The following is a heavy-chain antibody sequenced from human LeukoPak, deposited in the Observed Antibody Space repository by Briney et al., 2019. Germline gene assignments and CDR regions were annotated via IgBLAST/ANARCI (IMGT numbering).Heavy chain of an antibody. CDR2: INPNSGGT. V-gene: IGHV1-2*02. Sequence: RWASVKVSCKASGYTFTGYYMHWVRQAPGQGLEWMGWINPNSGGTNYAQKFQGRVTMTRDTSISTAYMELSRLRSDDTAVYYCARDEISSSSWFYYYYYGMDVWGQGTTVTVSS. CDR1: GYTFTGYY. J-gene: IGHJ6*02. CDR3: ARDEISSSSWFYYYYYGMDV. D-gene: IGHD6-13*01.